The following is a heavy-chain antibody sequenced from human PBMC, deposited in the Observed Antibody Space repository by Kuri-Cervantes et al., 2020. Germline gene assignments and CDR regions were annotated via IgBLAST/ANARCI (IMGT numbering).Heavy chain of an antibody. V-gene: IGHV3-53*01. D-gene: IGHD3-22*01. CDR1: GFTVSNNY. CDR3: TRAPYFDRNSFDFDY. Sequence: GESLKISCAASGFTVSNNYMSWVRQAPGKGLEYISVIYSGGDTYYADSVKGRFTISRDSSKNTLFLQMNSLRAEDTAMYYCTRAPYFDRNSFDFDYWGQGTLVTVSS. J-gene: IGHJ4*02. CDR2: IYSGGDT.